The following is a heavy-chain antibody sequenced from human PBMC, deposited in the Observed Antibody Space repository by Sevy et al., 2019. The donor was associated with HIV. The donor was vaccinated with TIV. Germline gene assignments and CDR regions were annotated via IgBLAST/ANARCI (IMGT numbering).Heavy chain of an antibody. Sequence: GGSLRLSCAASGFSFSNAWMSWVRQAPWKGLEWVGRIKSKTEGATGDFAAPVKGRLLISRDDSKNTVYLQMNSLKTEDTAVYYCTAGVGASDFDYWGQGTLVTVSS. CDR1: GFSFSNAW. CDR2: IKSKTEGATG. D-gene: IGHD1-26*01. V-gene: IGHV3-15*01. J-gene: IGHJ4*02. CDR3: TAGVGASDFDY.